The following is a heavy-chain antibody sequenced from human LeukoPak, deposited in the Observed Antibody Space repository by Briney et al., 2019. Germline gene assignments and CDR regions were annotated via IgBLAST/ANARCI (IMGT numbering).Heavy chain of an antibody. J-gene: IGHJ4*02. V-gene: IGHV3-9*01. CDR1: GFSFDDYG. CDR3: AKGASSTWYPYFDN. Sequence: GGSLRLSCAGSGFSFDDYGMHWVRQVQGKGLEWVARITYNSGSVNYVYFVNGGFVIASKNAKNSLYMQMNSLRPEETALYYCAKGASSTWYPYFDNWGQGILVTVSS. D-gene: IGHD2-15*01. CDR2: ITYNSGSV.